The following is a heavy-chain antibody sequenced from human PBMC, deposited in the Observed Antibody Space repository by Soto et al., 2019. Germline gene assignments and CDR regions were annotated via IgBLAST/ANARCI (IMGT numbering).Heavy chain of an antibody. J-gene: IGHJ4*02. CDR2: IYSGGNT. Sequence: VGSLRLSCAASGFTVSTNYVSWVRQAPGKGLEWVSVIYSGGNTYYADSVKGRSTISRDSSKNTVDLQMNSLRAEDTAVYFCARDSGSRAFDNCGQGTLVTVSS. V-gene: IGHV3-53*01. CDR1: GFTVSTNY. D-gene: IGHD1-26*01. CDR3: ARDSGSRAFDN.